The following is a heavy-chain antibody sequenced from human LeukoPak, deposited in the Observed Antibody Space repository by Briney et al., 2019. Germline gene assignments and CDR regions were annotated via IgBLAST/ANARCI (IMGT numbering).Heavy chain of an antibody. V-gene: IGHV3-30*04. CDR3: AREGGGGNAYSSSSSSYGGANAFDI. J-gene: IGHJ3*02. D-gene: IGHD2-2*01. CDR2: ISDDGSNK. CDR1: GFTFSNYP. Sequence: GGSLRLSCAASGFTFSNYPMHWVRQAPGEGLQWMTIISDDGSNKYYADSVKGRFTISRDNSKKTLYLQISSLRPEDTAVYYCAREGGGGNAYSSSSSSYGGANAFDIWGQGTMVTVSS.